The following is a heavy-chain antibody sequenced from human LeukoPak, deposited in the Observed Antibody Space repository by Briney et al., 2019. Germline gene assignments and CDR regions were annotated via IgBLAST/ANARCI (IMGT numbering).Heavy chain of an antibody. Sequence: SETLALTCPVSGGSISSGSYYWSWIRQPAGKGLEWIGRIYTSGSTNYNPSLKSRVTISVDTSKNQFSLKLSSVTAADTAVYYCARAVQGYSSGWYSFYFDYWGQGTLVTVSS. J-gene: IGHJ4*02. CDR3: ARAVQGYSSGWYSFYFDY. CDR2: IYTSGST. V-gene: IGHV4-61*02. CDR1: GGSISSGSYY. D-gene: IGHD6-19*01.